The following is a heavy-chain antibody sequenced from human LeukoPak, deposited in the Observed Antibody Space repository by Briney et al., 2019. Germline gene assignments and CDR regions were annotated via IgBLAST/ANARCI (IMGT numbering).Heavy chain of an antibody. V-gene: IGHV3-23*01. D-gene: IGHD3-10*01. CDR3: AKDHSSGSPYYLDY. Sequence: GGSLRLSCAVSGFTFSNYAMTWVRQAPGKGLEWVSTTSGSGGSTYYADSVKGRFTISRDNPKNTLYLQMSSLRAEDTAVYYCAKDHSSGSPYYLDYWGQGTLVSVSS. J-gene: IGHJ4*02. CDR1: GFTFSNYA. CDR2: TSGSGGST.